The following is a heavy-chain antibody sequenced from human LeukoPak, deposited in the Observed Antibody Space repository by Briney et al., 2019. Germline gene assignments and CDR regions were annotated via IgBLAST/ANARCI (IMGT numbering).Heavy chain of an antibody. CDR3: AKDLAGSSGYYYDGY. J-gene: IGHJ4*02. V-gene: IGHV1-69*01. CDR2: IIPIFGTA. D-gene: IGHD3-22*01. CDR1: GGTFSSYA. Sequence: SVKVSCKASGGTFSSYAISWVRQAPGQGLEWMGGIIPIFGTANYAQKFQGRVTITADESTSTAYMELSSLRSEDTAVYYCAKDLAGSSGYYYDGYWGQGTLVTVSS.